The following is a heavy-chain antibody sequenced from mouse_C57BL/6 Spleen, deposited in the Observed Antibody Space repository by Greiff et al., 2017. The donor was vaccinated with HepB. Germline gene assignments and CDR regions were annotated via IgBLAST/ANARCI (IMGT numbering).Heavy chain of an antibody. J-gene: IGHJ1*03. V-gene: IGHV1-69*01. CDR1: GYTFTSYW. Sequence: QVQLQQPGAELVMPGASVKLSCKASGYTFTSYWMHWVKQRPGQGLEWIGEIDPSDSYTNYNQKFKGKSTLTVDKSSSTAYMQLSSLTSEDSAVYYCARWAMIKRYFDVWGTGTTVTVSS. D-gene: IGHD2-4*01. CDR2: IDPSDSYT. CDR3: ARWAMIKRYFDV.